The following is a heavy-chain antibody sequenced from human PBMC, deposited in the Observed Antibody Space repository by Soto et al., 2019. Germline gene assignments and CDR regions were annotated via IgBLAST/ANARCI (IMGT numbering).Heavy chain of an antibody. Sequence: SETLSLTCTVSGGSISIYYWSWIRHPPGKGLEWIGYIYYSGSTNYNPSLKSRVTISVDTSKNQFSLKLSSVTAADTAVYYCARVAASFRWLQFGYWGQGTLVTVSS. CDR2: IYYSGST. J-gene: IGHJ4*02. D-gene: IGHD5-12*01. CDR3: ARVAASFRWLQFGY. CDR1: GGSISIYY. V-gene: IGHV4-59*01.